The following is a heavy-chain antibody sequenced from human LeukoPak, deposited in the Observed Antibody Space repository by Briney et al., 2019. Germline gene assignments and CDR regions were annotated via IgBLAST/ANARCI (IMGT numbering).Heavy chain of an antibody. CDR1: GFTFSSYS. D-gene: IGHD6-13*01. CDR3: ASWSGIAAAGQTFYYFDY. J-gene: IGHJ4*02. V-gene: IGHV3-48*04. CDR2: ITASGTAM. Sequence: AGGSLRLSCAASGFTFSSYSMNWVRQAPGKGLEWVSHITASGTAMFYADSVKGRFTISRDNAKNSLYLQMNSLRAEDTAVYYCASWSGIAAAGQTFYYFDYWGQGTLVTVSS.